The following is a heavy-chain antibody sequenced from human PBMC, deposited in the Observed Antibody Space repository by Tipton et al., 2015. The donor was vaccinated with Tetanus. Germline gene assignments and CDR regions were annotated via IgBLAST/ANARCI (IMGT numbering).Heavy chain of an antibody. Sequence: TLSLTCTVSGGSINSYYWGWIRQPPGKGLEWIGSIYNTGNTYYNPSLGSRVTMSVDTSKSQFSLRLSSVTAADTAVYYCARLSSSTNDAHAFDVWGQGTMVTVSS. D-gene: IGHD2-8*01. V-gene: IGHV4-59*04. J-gene: IGHJ3*01. CDR1: GGSINSYY. CDR3: ARLSSSTNDAHAFDV. CDR2: IYNTGNT.